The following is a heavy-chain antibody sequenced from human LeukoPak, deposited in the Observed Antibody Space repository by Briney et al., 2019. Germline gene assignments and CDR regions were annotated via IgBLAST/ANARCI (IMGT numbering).Heavy chain of an antibody. V-gene: IGHV1-2*02. D-gene: IGHD4-17*01. Sequence: GASVKVSCKASGYTLTDYYMHWVRQAPGQGREWMGWINPNSCGTNYAQKFQGRVTMTSDTSISTAYMELSRLRSDDTAVYYCAKAVKGAFDIWGQGTMVTVSS. CDR1: GYTLTDYY. CDR3: AKAVKGAFDI. J-gene: IGHJ3*02. CDR2: INPNSCGT.